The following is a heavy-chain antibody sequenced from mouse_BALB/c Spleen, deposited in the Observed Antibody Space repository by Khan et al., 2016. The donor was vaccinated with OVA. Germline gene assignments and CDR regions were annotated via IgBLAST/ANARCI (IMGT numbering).Heavy chain of an antibody. Sequence: EVELVESGGGLVQPGGSLTLSCAASGFTFSGSGMSWVRQTPDKRLELVATINSNGGTSYYPDSVKGRFTISRDNAKNTRHLQMSSLKSADTAMNYYPPIYFPYYVRYLFFDFLCSGTLFTVSS. V-gene: IGHV5-6-3*01. CDR2: INSNGGTS. CDR3: PPIYFPYYVRYLFFDF. J-gene: IGHJ1*02. CDR1: GFTFSGSG. D-gene: IGHD1-1*01.